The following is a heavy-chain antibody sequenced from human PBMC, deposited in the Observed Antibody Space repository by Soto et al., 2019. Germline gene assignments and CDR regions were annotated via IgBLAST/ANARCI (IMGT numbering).Heavy chain of an antibody. D-gene: IGHD3-22*01. J-gene: IGHJ4*02. V-gene: IGHV1-46*01. CDR3: ARGEADDYDSSGYGDE. CDR2: INPSGGST. CDR1: GYTFTSYY. Sequence: ASVKVSCKASGYTFTSYYMHWVRQAPGQGLEWMGIINPSGGSTSYAQKFQGRVTMTRDTSTSTVYMEMSSLRSEDTAVYYCARGEADDYDSSGYGDEWGQGNSVTVS.